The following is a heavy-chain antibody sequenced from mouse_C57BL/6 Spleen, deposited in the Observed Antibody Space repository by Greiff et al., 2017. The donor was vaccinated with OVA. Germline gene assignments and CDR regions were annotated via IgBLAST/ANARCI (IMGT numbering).Heavy chain of an antibody. Sequence: QVQLKQSGPELVKPGASVKISCKASGYAFSSSWMNWVKQRPGTGLEWIGRIYPGDGDTNYNGKFKGKATLTADKSSSTAYMQLSSLTSEDSAVYVCARTGYYAMDYWGQGTSVTVSS. CDR2: IYPGDGDT. V-gene: IGHV1-82*01. CDR3: ARTGYYAMDY. CDR1: GYAFSSSW. J-gene: IGHJ4*01.